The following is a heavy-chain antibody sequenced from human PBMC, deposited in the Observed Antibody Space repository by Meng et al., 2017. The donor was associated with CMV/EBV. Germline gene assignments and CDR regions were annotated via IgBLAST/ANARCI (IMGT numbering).Heavy chain of an antibody. J-gene: IGHJ6*02. D-gene: IGHD3-3*01. CDR2: INPSGGST. V-gene: IGHV1-46*01. CDR1: GYTFTSYY. Sequence: ASVKVSCKASGYTFTSYYMHWVRQAPGQGLEWMGIINPSGGSTSYAQKFQGRVTMTRDTSTSTVYMELSSLRSEDTAVYYCARDPYPSYDFWSGPNPKYYYYGMDVWGQGTTVTVSS. CDR3: ARDPYPSYDFWSGPNPKYYYYGMDV.